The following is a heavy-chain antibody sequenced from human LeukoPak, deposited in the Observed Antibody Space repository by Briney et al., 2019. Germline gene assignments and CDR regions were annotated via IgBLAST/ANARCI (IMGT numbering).Heavy chain of an antibody. CDR1: GGSISSSSYY. D-gene: IGHD2-15*01. CDR3: AREDKLCYYYYMDV. Sequence: SETLSLTCTVSGGSISSSSYYWGWIRQPPGKGLEWIGSIYHSGSTYYNPSLKSRVTISVDTSKNQFSLKLSSVTAADTAVYYCAREDKLCYYYYMDVWGKGTTVTVSS. CDR2: IYHSGST. V-gene: IGHV4-39*07. J-gene: IGHJ6*03.